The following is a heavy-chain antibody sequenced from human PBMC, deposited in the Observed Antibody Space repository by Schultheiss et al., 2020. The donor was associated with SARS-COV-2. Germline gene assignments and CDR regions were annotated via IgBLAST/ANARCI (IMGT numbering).Heavy chain of an antibody. V-gene: IGHV4-34*01. CDR3: AREGGRNYYYYGMDV. Sequence: SETLSLTCTVSGGSISSYYWTWIRQPPGKGLEWIGEINHSGSTNYNPSLKSRVTISVDTSKNQFSLKLSSVTAADTAVYYCAREGGRNYYYYGMDVWGQGTTVTVSS. CDR2: INHSGST. CDR1: GGSISSYY. J-gene: IGHJ6*02. D-gene: IGHD3-16*01.